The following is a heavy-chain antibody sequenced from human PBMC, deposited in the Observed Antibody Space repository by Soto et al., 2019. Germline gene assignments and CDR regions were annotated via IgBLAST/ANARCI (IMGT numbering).Heavy chain of an antibody. CDR2: IIPMFGTA. J-gene: IGHJ4*02. D-gene: IGHD3-22*01. CDR3: ASVGPGQYYDSSGYYSPLDY. V-gene: IGHV1-69*01. CDR1: GDTFSSYA. Sequence: QVQLVQSGAEVTKPGSSVKVSCKASGDTFSSYAINWVRQAPGQGLEWMGGIIPMFGTANYAQKFKGRGTMTAGESTGTVYRELSSLRSEDTAVYYCASVGPGQYYDSSGYYSPLDYWGQGTLVTVSS.